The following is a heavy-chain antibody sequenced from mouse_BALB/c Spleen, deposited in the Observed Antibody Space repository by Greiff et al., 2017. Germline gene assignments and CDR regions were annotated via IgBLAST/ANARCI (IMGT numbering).Heavy chain of an antibody. D-gene: IGHD1-1*01. CDR3: ARSPHYYGSSYVYWYFDV. CDR2: ISSGSSTI. J-gene: IGHJ1*01. V-gene: IGHV5-17*02. CDR1: GFTFSSFG. Sequence: EVKLVESGGGLVQPGGSRKLSCAASGFTFSSFGMHWVRQAPEKGLEWVAYISSGSSTIYYADTVKGRFTISRDNPKNTLFLQMTSLRSEDTAMYYCARSPHYYGSSYVYWYFDVWGAGTTVTVSS.